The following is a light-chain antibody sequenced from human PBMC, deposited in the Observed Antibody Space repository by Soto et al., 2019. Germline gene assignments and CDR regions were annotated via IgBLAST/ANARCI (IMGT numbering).Light chain of an antibody. CDR1: SSDVGGYNY. J-gene: IGLJ2*01. CDR2: DVS. V-gene: IGLV2-14*01. CDR3: SSYTTSSTLVV. Sequence: QSALTQPASVSGSPGQSITISCTGTSSDVGGYNYVSWYQQHPGKAPKLVIYDVSNRPSGGSNRFSGSKSGNTASLTISGLQAEDEADYYGSSYTTSSTLVVFGGGIKLTVL.